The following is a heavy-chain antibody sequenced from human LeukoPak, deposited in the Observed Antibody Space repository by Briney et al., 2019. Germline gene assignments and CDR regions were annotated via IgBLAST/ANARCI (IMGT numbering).Heavy chain of an antibody. J-gene: IGHJ4*02. D-gene: IGHD6-13*01. CDR2: IKYDGDEE. CDR3: KSGGAAPGSFDN. CDR1: GFTFSDYW. V-gene: IGHV3-7*01. Sequence: GGSLRLSCAASGFTFSDYWMSWMRQAPGKGLEWVANIKYDGDEEYYVDSVKGRFTISRDNAKNSLYLQLNSLRVEDTAVYYCKSGGAAPGSFDNWGQGTRVTVSP.